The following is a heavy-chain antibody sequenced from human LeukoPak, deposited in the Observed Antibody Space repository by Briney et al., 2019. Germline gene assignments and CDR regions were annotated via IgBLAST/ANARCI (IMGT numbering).Heavy chain of an antibody. J-gene: IGHJ4*02. CDR3: AREGPRGNSQFDY. Sequence: GGSLRLSCAASGFTFSSYGMHWVRQAPGKGLEWVALIWYDGSNKYYTDSVKGRLTISRDNSKNTLYLQMNSLRAEDTAIYYCAREGPRGNSQFDYWGQGTLVTVSS. CDR1: GFTFSSYG. D-gene: IGHD2/OR15-2a*01. CDR2: IWYDGSNK. V-gene: IGHV3-33*01.